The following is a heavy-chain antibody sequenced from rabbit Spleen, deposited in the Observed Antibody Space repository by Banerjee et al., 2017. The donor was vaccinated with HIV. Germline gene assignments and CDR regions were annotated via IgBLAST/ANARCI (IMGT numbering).Heavy chain of an antibody. Sequence: QALEESGGDLVKPGASLTLTCTASGFSLSSSDYMCWVRQAPGKGLEWISCIAGSGSGFTYSATWAEGRFTCSKTSSTTVTLQMTSLTVADTATYFCARDLTDAIGWNFNLWGPGTLVTVS. D-gene: IGHD1-1*01. CDR2: IAGSGSGFT. CDR3: ARDLTDAIGWNFNL. CDR1: GFSLSSSDY. J-gene: IGHJ4*01. V-gene: IGHV1S40*01.